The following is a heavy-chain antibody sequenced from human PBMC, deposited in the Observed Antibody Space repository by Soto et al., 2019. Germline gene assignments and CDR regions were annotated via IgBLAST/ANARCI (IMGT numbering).Heavy chain of an antibody. D-gene: IGHD3-10*01. CDR2: IYYSGST. Sequence: QVQLQESGPGLVKPSQTLSLTCTVSGGSISSGGYYWSWIRQHPGKGLEWIGYIYYSGSTYYNPSLKSRVNISVGMSKTQFALKRSSVTGADTAVYYCAIYGSGSYKPTTFDYWGQGTLVSVSS. CDR3: AIYGSGSYKPTTFDY. J-gene: IGHJ4*02. V-gene: IGHV4-31*03. CDR1: GGSISSGGYY.